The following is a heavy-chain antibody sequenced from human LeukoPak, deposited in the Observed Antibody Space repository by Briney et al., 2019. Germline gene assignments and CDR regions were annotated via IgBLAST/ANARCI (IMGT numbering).Heavy chain of an antibody. CDR3: ATPEGDPDRSAYHKT. J-gene: IGHJ4*02. V-gene: IGHV4-59*11. Sequence: PSETLSLTCSVSGVSLTTHYWSWIRQTPGKGLEWIGYIYSTGDANYDPSLKSRATMSLDTSRNQFSLKLTSVTAADTAIYYCATPEGDPDRSAYHKTWGQGIMVTVSS. D-gene: IGHD3-22*01. CDR2: IYSTGDA. CDR1: GVSLTTHY.